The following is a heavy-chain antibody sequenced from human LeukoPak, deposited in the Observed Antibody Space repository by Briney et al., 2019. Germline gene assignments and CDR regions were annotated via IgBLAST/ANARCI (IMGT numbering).Heavy chain of an antibody. Sequence: PGGSLRLSCAASGFTFDDYTMHWVRQAPGKGLEWVSLISWDGRSTYYADSVKGRFTISRDNSKNSLYLQMNSLRTEDTALYYCAKDCGGDCRSSEYYFDYWGQGTLVTVSS. V-gene: IGHV3-43*01. CDR1: GFTFDDYT. CDR3: AKDCGGDCRSSEYYFDY. J-gene: IGHJ4*02. CDR2: ISWDGRST. D-gene: IGHD2-21*02.